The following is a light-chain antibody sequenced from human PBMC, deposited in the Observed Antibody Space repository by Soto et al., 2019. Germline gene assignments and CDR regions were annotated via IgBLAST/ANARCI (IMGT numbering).Light chain of an antibody. CDR2: GAA. J-gene: IGKJ4*01. CDR1: QSISIY. CDR3: QQSYTSLALT. V-gene: IGKV1-39*01. Sequence: DIPLTQSPSSLSASVGDRVTITCRASQSISIYLNWYQHKPGRAPKLLIFGAATLHTGVPPRFSGRGSGTNFTLTITSLQPEDFATDYCQQSYTSLALTFGGGTKVEI.